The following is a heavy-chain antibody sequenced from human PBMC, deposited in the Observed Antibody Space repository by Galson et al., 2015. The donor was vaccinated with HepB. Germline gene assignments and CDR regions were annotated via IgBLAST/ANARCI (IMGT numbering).Heavy chain of an antibody. CDR2: ISSTSRYI. J-gene: IGHJ4*02. CDR3: ARDLGLGGPYYFDS. D-gene: IGHD4-23*01. Sequence: SLRLSCAASGFIFSSDTMNWVRQAPGKGLEWVSSISSTSRYIYSADSVKGRFIISRDNGKNSLFLQMNSLGPEDTAVYFCARDLGLGGPYYFDSWGQGTLVTVSS. CDR1: GFIFSSDT. V-gene: IGHV3-21*06.